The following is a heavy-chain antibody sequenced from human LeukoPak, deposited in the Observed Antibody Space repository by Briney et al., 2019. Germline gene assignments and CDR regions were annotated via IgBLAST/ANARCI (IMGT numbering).Heavy chain of an antibody. J-gene: IGHJ4*02. D-gene: IGHD3-16*01. V-gene: IGHV3-33*06. CDR1: GFTFSSYG. CDR3: AKDGILGGFDY. CDR2: IWYDGSNK. Sequence: GRSLRLSCAESGFTFSSYGMHWVRQAPGKGLEWVAAIWYDGSNKYYADSVKGRFTISRDNSKNTLYLQMNSLRAEDTAVYYCAKDGILGGFDYWGQGTLVTVSS.